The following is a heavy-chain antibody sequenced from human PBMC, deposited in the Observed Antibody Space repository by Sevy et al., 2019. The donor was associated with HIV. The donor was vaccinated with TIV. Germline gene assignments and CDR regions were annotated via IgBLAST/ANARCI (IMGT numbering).Heavy chain of an antibody. V-gene: IGHV3-13*01. CDR2: FGIDGDT. D-gene: IGHD1-26*01. CDR1: GFTFSYYD. CDR3: ARKSVSYSHFDY. Sequence: GGSLRLSCAASGFTFSYYDMHWVRQPTGKGLEWVSGFGIDGDTYYSDSVKGRFTISRENAKNSLYLQMNSLRAGDTAVYYCARKSVSYSHFDYWGQGTLVTVSS. J-gene: IGHJ4*02.